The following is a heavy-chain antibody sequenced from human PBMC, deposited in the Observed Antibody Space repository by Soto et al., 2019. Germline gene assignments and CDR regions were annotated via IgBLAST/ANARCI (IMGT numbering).Heavy chain of an antibody. CDR2: IKHSGST. D-gene: IGHD4-4*01. CDR1: GGSFSGYY. J-gene: IGHJ6*02. CDR3: ARGEATVIQLHYYYYGMDV. V-gene: IGHV4-34*01. Sequence: QVQLQQWGAGLLKPSETLSLTCAVYGGSFSGYYWSWIRQPPGKGLEWIGEIKHSGSTNYNPSLKSRVTISVETSKNQFSLKLSSVTAADTAVYYCARGEATVIQLHYYYYGMDVWGQGTTVTVSS.